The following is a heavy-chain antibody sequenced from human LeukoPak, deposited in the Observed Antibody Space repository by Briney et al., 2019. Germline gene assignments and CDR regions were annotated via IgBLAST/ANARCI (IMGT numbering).Heavy chain of an antibody. Sequence: SETLSLTCTVSGGSISSYYWSWTRQPAGKGLEWIGRIYTSGSTNYNPSLKSRVTMSVDTSKNQFSLKLSSVTAADTAVYYCARLLYYSNYYMDVWGKGTTVTVSS. CDR3: ARLLYYSNYYMDV. D-gene: IGHD4-11*01. CDR1: GGSISSYY. V-gene: IGHV4-4*07. J-gene: IGHJ6*03. CDR2: IYTSGST.